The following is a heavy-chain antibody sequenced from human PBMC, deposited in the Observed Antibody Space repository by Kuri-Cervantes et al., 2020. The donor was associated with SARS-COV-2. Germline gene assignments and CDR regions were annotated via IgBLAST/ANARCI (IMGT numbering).Heavy chain of an antibody. CDR1: GFTFSSYA. D-gene: IGHD2-2*02. Sequence: GESLKISCSASGFTFSSYAMHWVRQAPGKGLEYVSAISSNGGSTYYADSVKGRLTISRDNSKNTLYLQMSSLRAEDTAVYYCVKDECSSTSCYTGGYYYYYYGMDVWGQGTTVTVSS. V-gene: IGHV3-64D*08. J-gene: IGHJ6*02. CDR3: VKDECSSTSCYTGGYYYYYYGMDV. CDR2: ISSNGGST.